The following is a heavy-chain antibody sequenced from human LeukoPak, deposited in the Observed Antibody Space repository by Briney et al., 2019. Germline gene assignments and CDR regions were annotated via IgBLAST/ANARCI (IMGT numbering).Heavy chain of an antibody. CDR3: ALLMTTVTTGFAAFDI. Sequence: GASVKVSCKASGYTFTGYYMHWVRQAPGQGLEWMGWINPNSGGTNCAQKFQGRVTMTRDTSISTAYMELSRLRSDDTAVYYCALLMTTVTTGFAAFDIWGQGTMVTVSS. CDR1: GYTFTGYY. V-gene: IGHV1-2*02. CDR2: INPNSGGT. J-gene: IGHJ3*02. D-gene: IGHD4-17*01.